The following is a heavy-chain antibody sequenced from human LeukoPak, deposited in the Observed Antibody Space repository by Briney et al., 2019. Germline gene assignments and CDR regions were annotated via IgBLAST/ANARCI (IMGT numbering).Heavy chain of an antibody. Sequence: GGSLRLSCAASGFTFSVYNMNWVRQAPGKGLEWVSHIDTSSSTIYYADSVKGRFTISRDNSKNTLYLQMNGLRAEDTAVYYCASALLEWFDYWGQGTLVTVSS. D-gene: IGHD3-3*01. CDR2: IDTSSSTI. V-gene: IGHV3-48*01. CDR1: GFTFSVYN. CDR3: ASALLEWFDY. J-gene: IGHJ5*01.